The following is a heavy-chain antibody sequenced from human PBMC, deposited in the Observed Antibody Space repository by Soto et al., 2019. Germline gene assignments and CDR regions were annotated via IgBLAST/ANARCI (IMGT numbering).Heavy chain of an antibody. CDR1: GGTFSSYA. D-gene: IGHD5-12*01. CDR2: IIPIFGTA. J-gene: IGHJ4*02. V-gene: IGHV1-69*06. CDR3: ARVMRRDGYPPFWDY. Sequence: VQLVQSGAEVKKPGSSVKVSWKASGGTFSSYAISWVRQAPGQGLEWMGGIIPIFGTANYAQKFQGRVTIAADKSTSTAYMELSSLRSEDTAVYYCARVMRRDGYPPFWDYWGQGTLVTVSS.